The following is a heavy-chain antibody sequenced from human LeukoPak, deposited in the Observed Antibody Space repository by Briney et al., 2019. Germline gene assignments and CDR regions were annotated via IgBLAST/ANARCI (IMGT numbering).Heavy chain of an antibody. D-gene: IGHD7-27*01. J-gene: IGHJ4*02. V-gene: IGHV3-7*01. Sequence: GGSLRLSCAASGFTFSHYWMAWVRQAPGKGLEWVAIIRPDANDGSYVDSVKGRFTISRDNAKNSLYLQLNSLRAEDTAVYFCARADWGSIDYWGRGALVTVSS. CDR3: ARADWGSIDY. CDR2: IRPDANDG. CDR1: GFTFSHYW.